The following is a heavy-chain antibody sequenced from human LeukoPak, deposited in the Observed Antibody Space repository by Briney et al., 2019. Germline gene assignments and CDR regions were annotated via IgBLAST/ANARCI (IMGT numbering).Heavy chain of an antibody. CDR3: ARGGLRYFDWSNWFDP. CDR2: INHSGST. D-gene: IGHD3-9*01. V-gene: IGHV4-34*01. J-gene: IGHJ5*02. Sequence: SETLSLTCAVYGGSFSGYYWSWIRQPPGKGLEWIGEINHSGSTNYNPSLKSRVTISVDTSKNQFSLKLSSVTAADTAVYYCARGGLRYFDWSNWFDPRGQGTLVTVSS. CDR1: GGSFSGYY.